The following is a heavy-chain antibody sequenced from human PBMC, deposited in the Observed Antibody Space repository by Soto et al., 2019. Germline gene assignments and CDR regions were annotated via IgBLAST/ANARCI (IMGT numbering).Heavy chain of an antibody. CDR3: AKFSKGESSGWYDAQPIDY. J-gene: IGHJ4*02. CDR2: ISGSGGST. V-gene: IGHV3-23*01. CDR1: GFTFSSYA. D-gene: IGHD6-19*01. Sequence: PGGSLRLSCAASGFTFSSYAMSWVRQAPGKGLEWVSAISGSGGSTYYADSVKGRFTISRDNSKNTLYLQMNSLRAEDTAVYYCAKFSKGESSGWYDAQPIDYWGQGTLVTVSS.